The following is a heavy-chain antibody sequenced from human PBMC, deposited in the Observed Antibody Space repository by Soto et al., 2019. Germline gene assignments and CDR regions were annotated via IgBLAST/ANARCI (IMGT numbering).Heavy chain of an antibody. CDR3: ARLEKIVVVPAAIRAHNWFDP. CDR2: INHSGST. Sequence: SETLSLTCAFYGLSFSGYYWSWIRQPPGKGLEWIGEINHSGSTNYNPSLKSRVTISVDTSKNQFSLRLSSVTAADTAVYYCARLEKIVVVPAAIRAHNWFDPWGQGTLVTVSS. D-gene: IGHD2-2*01. V-gene: IGHV4-34*01. CDR1: GLSFSGYY. J-gene: IGHJ5*02.